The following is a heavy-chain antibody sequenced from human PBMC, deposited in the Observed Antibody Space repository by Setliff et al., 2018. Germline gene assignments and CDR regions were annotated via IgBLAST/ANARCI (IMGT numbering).Heavy chain of an antibody. CDR1: GGTFSDYY. Sequence: SETLSLTCAASGGTFSDYYWTWIRQPPGKGLEWIGEINHSGSTNYNPSLKSRVTISVDTSKNHFSLKLSSVTAADTSVYYCASRYCSSTNCWNWFDPWGQGTLVTVSS. CDR2: INHSGST. V-gene: IGHV4-34*01. D-gene: IGHD2-2*01. J-gene: IGHJ5*02. CDR3: ASRYCSSTNCWNWFDP.